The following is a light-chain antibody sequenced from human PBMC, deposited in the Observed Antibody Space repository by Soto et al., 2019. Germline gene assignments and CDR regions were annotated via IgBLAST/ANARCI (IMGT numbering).Light chain of an antibody. Sequence: VVLTQSPGTLSLSPGERATLSCRASQSITSSFLAWYQQKPGQAPRLLIYDTSSRVTGIPDRFSGSGSGTDFTLTISRPEPEDFAVYYCQQYGSSPWAFGQGTKVEIK. CDR2: DTS. CDR3: QQYGSSPWA. J-gene: IGKJ1*01. V-gene: IGKV3-20*01. CDR1: QSITSSF.